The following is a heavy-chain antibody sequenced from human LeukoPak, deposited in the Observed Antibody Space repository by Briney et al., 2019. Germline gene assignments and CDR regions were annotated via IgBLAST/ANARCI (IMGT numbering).Heavy chain of an antibody. V-gene: IGHV3-23*01. Sequence: GGSLRLSCEASGFTLSTYPMHWVRQAPGKGLEWVSAISATGGSTYYADSVKGRFTISRDNSKNTLYLQINTLRAEDTAVYYCANRPLDYWGQGTLVTVSS. CDR2: ISATGGST. CDR1: GFTLSTYP. CDR3: ANRPLDY. J-gene: IGHJ4*02.